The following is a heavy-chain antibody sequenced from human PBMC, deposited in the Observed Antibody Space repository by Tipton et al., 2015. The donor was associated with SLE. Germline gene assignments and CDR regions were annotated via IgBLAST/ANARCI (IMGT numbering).Heavy chain of an antibody. Sequence: GLVKPSETLSLTCAVYGGSFSGYYWSWIRQPPGKGLEWIGYISYSGDTKSNPSLKSRVTISVDTSKNQLSLRLNSVTAADTAVYYCATSSWSGYSDYWGQGTLVTVSS. CDR2: ISYSGDT. CDR3: ATSSWSGYSDY. V-gene: IGHV4-59*01. J-gene: IGHJ4*02. D-gene: IGHD3-3*01. CDR1: GGSFSGYY.